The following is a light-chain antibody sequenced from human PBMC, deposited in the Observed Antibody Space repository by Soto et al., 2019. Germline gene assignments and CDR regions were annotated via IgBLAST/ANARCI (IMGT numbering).Light chain of an antibody. CDR1: SSDVGAYNF. CDR2: DVS. Sequence: QSALTQPASVSGSPGQSITISCTGTSSDVGAYNFVSWYQQHPGKAPKLMIYDVSNRPSGVSNRISGSKSGNTASLTISGLQAEDEADYYCSSFTSSNTYVFGPGTKVTVL. V-gene: IGLV2-14*01. CDR3: SSFTSSNTYV. J-gene: IGLJ1*01.